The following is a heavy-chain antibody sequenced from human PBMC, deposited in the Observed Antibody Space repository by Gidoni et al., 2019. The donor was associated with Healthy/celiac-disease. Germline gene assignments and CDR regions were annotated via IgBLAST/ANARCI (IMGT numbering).Heavy chain of an antibody. CDR1: GFTFSSYS. V-gene: IGHV3-21*01. D-gene: IGHD3-10*01. Sequence: EVQLVESGGGLVKPGGSLRLSCAASGFTFSSYSMNWVRQAPGKGLEWVSSISSSSSYIYYADSVKGRFTISRDNAKNSLYLQMNSLRAEDTAVYYCARDEVYYGSGSEDFYYYYGMDVWGQGTTVTVSS. CDR2: ISSSSSYI. J-gene: IGHJ6*02. CDR3: ARDEVYYGSGSEDFYYYYGMDV.